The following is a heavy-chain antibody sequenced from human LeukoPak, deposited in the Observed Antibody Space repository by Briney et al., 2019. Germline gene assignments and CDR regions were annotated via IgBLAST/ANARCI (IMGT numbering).Heavy chain of an antibody. D-gene: IGHD4-17*01. V-gene: IGHV1-69*13. Sequence: SVKVSCKASGYTFTSYGISWVRQAPGQGLEWMGGIIPIFGTANYAQKFQGRVTITADESTSTAYMELSSLRSEDTAVYYCARPSYGDYHYYYYYGMDVWGQGTTVTVSS. J-gene: IGHJ6*02. CDR2: IIPIFGTA. CDR1: GYTFTSYG. CDR3: ARPSYGDYHYYYYYGMDV.